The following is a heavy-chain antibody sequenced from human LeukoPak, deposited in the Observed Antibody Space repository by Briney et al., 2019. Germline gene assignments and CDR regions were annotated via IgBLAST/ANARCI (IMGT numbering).Heavy chain of an antibody. D-gene: IGHD3-3*01. Sequence: SETLSLTCTVSGGSISSYYWSWIRQPAGKGLEWIGRIYTSGSTNYNPSLKSRVTISVDTSKNQFSLKLSSVTAADTAVYYCARGPFLDVRYYDFWRGHYYYMDVWGKGTTVTVSS. CDR3: ARGPFLDVRYYDFWRGHYYYMDV. CDR1: GGSISSYY. J-gene: IGHJ6*03. CDR2: IYTSGST. V-gene: IGHV4-4*07.